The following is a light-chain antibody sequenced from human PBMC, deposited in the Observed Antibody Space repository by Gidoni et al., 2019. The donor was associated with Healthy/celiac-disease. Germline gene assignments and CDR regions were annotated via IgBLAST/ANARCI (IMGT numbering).Light chain of an antibody. CDR3: QQYGSSPLT. Sequence: IVLTQSPGTLSLSQGERATLSCRASQNVSSSYLAWYQQKPGQAPRLLIYGASSRATGIPDRFSGSGSGTDFTLTISRLEPEDFAVYYCQQYGSSPLTFGGGTKVEIK. V-gene: IGKV3-20*01. J-gene: IGKJ4*01. CDR2: GAS. CDR1: QNVSSSY.